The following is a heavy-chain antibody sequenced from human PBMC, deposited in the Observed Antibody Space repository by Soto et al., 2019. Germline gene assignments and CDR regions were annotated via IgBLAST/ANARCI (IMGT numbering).Heavy chain of an antibody. J-gene: IGHJ4*02. D-gene: IGHD5-12*01. Sequence: QVQLQESGPGLVKPSQTLSLTCTVSGGSISSGGYYWSWIRQHPGKGLEWIGYIYYSGSTYYNPSLKSRVTISVDTSKNQFSLKLSSVTAADTAVYYCARGYSGYDLVFVSNYFDYWGQGTLVTVSS. CDR3: ARGYSGYDLVFVSNYFDY. V-gene: IGHV4-31*03. CDR2: IYYSGST. CDR1: GGSISSGGYY.